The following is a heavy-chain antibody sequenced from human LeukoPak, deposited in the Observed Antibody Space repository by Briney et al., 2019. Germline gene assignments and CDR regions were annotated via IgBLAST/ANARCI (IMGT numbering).Heavy chain of an antibody. J-gene: IGHJ4*02. CDR2: INSDGSST. CDR3: ARDDCSTTPCYAY. Sequence: PGGSLRLSCAASGLTFSSYWMHWVRQAPGKGLVWVSRINSDGSSTSYADSVKGRFTVSRDISKNTVYLQMNGLKAEDTAVYYCARDDCSTTPCYAYWGQGTLVTVSS. D-gene: IGHD2-2*01. CDR1: GLTFSSYW. V-gene: IGHV3-74*01.